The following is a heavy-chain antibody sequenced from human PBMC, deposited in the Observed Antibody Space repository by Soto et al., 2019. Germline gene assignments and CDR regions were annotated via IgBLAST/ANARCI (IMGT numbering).Heavy chain of an antibody. CDR3: ARSLTTLTTLLDY. D-gene: IGHD4-17*01. V-gene: IGHV1-2*02. J-gene: IGHJ4*02. Sequence: QVQLVQSGAEVKRPGASVKVSCKASGYTLTDNYMHWVREAPGQGLEWMGWINPNGVTNYEQKFQGRVTMTRDTSISTAYMELSRLRSDDTAVYYCARSLTTLTTLLDYWGQGTLVTVSS. CDR2: INPNGVT. CDR1: GYTLTDNY.